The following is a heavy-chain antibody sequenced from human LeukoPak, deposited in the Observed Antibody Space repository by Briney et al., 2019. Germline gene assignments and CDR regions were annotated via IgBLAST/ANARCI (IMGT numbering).Heavy chain of an antibody. Sequence: SVKVSCKASGGTFSSYAISWLRQAPGQGLEWMGRIIPIFGTANYAQKFQGRVTITTDESTSTAYMELSSLRSEDTAVYYCARDPGYSSGWYEGYFDYWGQGTLVTVSS. V-gene: IGHV1-69*05. CDR3: ARDPGYSSGWYEGYFDY. J-gene: IGHJ4*02. CDR2: IIPIFGTA. D-gene: IGHD6-19*01. CDR1: GGTFSSYA.